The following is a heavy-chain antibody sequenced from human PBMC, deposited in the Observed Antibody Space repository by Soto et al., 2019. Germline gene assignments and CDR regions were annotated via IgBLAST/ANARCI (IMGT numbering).Heavy chain of an antibody. CDR3: ARDGRGYCSGGSCWRGWFDP. J-gene: IGHJ5*02. CDR1: GFTFSSYG. CDR2: IWYDGSNK. V-gene: IGHV3-33*01. Sequence: QVQLVESGGGVVQPGRSLRLSCAASGFTFSSYGMHWVRQALGKGLEWVAVIWYDGSNKYYADSVKGRFTISRDNSKNTLYLQMNSLRAEDTAVYYCARDGRGYCSGGSCWRGWFDPWGQGTLVTVSS. D-gene: IGHD2-15*01.